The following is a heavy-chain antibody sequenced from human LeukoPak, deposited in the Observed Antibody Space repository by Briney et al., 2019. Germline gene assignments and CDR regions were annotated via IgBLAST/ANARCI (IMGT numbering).Heavy chain of an antibody. CDR3: ARAPYFGVFDY. J-gene: IGHJ4*02. V-gene: IGHV1-69*13. CDR2: IIPIFGTA. Sequence: SVKVSCKASGYTFTSYGISWVRQAPGQGLEWMGGIIPIFGTANYAQKFQGRVTITADESTSTAYMELSSLRSEDTAVYYCARAPYFGVFDYWGQGTLVTVSS. D-gene: IGHD3-10*01. CDR1: GYTFTSYG.